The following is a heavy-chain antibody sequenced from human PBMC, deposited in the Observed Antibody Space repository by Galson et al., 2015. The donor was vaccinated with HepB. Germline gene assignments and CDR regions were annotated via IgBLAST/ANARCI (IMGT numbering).Heavy chain of an antibody. CDR3: ARGRADIVALDV. V-gene: IGHV4-34*01. J-gene: IGHJ6*04. CDR2: INHSGST. D-gene: IGHD5-12*01. Sequence: SETLSLTCAVYGGSFSGYYWSWIRQPPGKGLEWIGEINHSGSTNYNPSLKSRVTISVDTSKNQFSLKLSSVTAADTAVYYRARGRADIVALDVWGKGTTVTVSS. CDR1: GGSFSGYY.